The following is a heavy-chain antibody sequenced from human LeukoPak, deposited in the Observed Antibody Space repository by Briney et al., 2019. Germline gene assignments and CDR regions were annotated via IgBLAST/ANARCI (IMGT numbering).Heavy chain of an antibody. CDR3: ARGKGRWGHGYNYYFDY. J-gene: IGHJ4*02. Sequence: ASVKVSCKASGYTFTSYDMHWVRQAPGQWLEWMGTINPSGGSTTYAQKFQGRVTMTTDTSTSTVYMELSSLRSGDTAVYYCARGKGRWGHGYNYYFDYWGQGTLFTVSS. CDR2: INPSGGST. V-gene: IGHV1-46*01. D-gene: IGHD5-24*01. CDR1: GYTFTSYD.